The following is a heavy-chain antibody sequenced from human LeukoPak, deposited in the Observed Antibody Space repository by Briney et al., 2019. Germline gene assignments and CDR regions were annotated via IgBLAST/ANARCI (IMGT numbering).Heavy chain of an antibody. J-gene: IGHJ4*02. CDR3: AREVSGWYYFDY. Sequence: GGSLRLSCAASGFTVSSNYMSWVRQAPGKGLEWVSVIYSGGSTYYADSVKGRFTISRDNSKNTLYPQMNSLRAEDTAVYYCAREVSGWYYFDYWGQGTLVTVSS. CDR2: IYSGGST. V-gene: IGHV3-53*01. D-gene: IGHD6-19*01. CDR1: GFTVSSNY.